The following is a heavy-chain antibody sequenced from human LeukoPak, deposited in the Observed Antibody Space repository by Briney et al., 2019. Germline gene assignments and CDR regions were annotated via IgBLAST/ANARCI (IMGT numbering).Heavy chain of an antibody. CDR2: ISGSGGST. D-gene: IGHD3-10*01. Sequence: GGSLRLSCAASGFTFSSYAMSWVRQAPGKGLEWVSAISGSGGSTYYADSVKGRFTISRDNSKNTLYLQMNSLRAEDTAVYCCAKDSVPYGSGSYYFDYWGQGTLVTVSS. CDR1: GFTFSSYA. V-gene: IGHV3-23*01. CDR3: AKDSVPYGSGSYYFDY. J-gene: IGHJ4*02.